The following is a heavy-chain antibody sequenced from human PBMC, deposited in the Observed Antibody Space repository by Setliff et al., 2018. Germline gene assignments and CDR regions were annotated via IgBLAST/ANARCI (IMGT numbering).Heavy chain of an antibody. CDR2: ISGSGGST. D-gene: IGHD3-9*01. Sequence: GGSLRLSCAASGFTFSSYAMSWVRQAPGKGLEWVSVISGSGGSTYYADSVKGRFTISRDNSKNTLYLQMNSLRAEDTAVYYCAKKGLVIIWDYYYGMDVWGQGTTVTAP. V-gene: IGHV3-23*01. J-gene: IGHJ6*02. CDR1: GFTFSSYA. CDR3: AKKGLVIIWDYYYGMDV.